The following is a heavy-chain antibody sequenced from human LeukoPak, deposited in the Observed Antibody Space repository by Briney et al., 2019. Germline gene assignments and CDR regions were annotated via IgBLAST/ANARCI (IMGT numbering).Heavy chain of an antibody. Sequence: GGSLRLSCVASGFTLRSYVMNWVRQTPGKGLEWVAGISYDGSNKYYADSVKGRFTISRDNSKNMLYLEMNSLSTEDTAVYYCAKVRYCSGVNCYPDDNWGQGTLVTVSS. CDR3: AKVRYCSGVNCYPDDN. CDR1: GFTLRSYV. J-gene: IGHJ4*02. CDR2: ISYDGSNK. V-gene: IGHV3-30*18. D-gene: IGHD2-15*01.